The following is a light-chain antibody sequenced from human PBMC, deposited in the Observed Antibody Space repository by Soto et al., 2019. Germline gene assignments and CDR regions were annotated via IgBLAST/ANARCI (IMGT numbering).Light chain of an antibody. CDR3: AAWDDSLSGYV. Sequence: QSALTQPPSASGTPGQTVTISCSGSSSNIGSDYVYWYQQFPGTAPKLLIYRNNQRPSGVPDRFSGSKSGTSASLAISGLRSEDEADYYCAAWDDSLSGYVFGTGTKVPVL. V-gene: IGLV1-47*01. J-gene: IGLJ1*01. CDR1: SSNIGSDY. CDR2: RNN.